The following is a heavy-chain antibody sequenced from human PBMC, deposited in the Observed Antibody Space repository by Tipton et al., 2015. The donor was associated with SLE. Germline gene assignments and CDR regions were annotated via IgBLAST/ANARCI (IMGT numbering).Heavy chain of an antibody. Sequence: TLSLTCTVSDYSISSGYYWGWIRQPPGKGLEWIGDIYPGGSSYYNPSLKSRINISIDTSKNQFSLRLGSVTAADTAVYYCARHRGYFTVSDYIDYWGQGALVTVSS. CDR3: ARHRGYFTVSDYIDY. V-gene: IGHV4-38-2*02. CDR2: IYPGGSS. D-gene: IGHD3-10*01. CDR1: DYSISSGYY. J-gene: IGHJ4*02.